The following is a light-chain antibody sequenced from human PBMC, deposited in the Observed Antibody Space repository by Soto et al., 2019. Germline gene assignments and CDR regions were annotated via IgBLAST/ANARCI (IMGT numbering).Light chain of an antibody. CDR1: QSINVW. CDR2: MAS. J-gene: IGKJ3*01. Sequence: EIQMTQSPSTLSASVGDRVTITCRASQSINVWLAWYQQKPGKAPKLLIYMASNLESGVPSRFSGSGSGTEFTLTISSLQPDDFATYYCQQYSSYSPFSFGPGTKVDI. CDR3: QQYSSYSPFS. V-gene: IGKV1-5*03.